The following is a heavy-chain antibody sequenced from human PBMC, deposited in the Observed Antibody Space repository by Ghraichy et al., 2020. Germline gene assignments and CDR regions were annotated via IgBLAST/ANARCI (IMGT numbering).Heavy chain of an antibody. D-gene: IGHD3-22*01. Sequence: SETLSLTCTVSGGSISSGDYYWSWIRQPPGKGLEWIGYIYYSGSTYYNPSLKSRVTISVDTSKNQFSLKLSSVTAADTAVYYCARFLSTYYYDSSGYFPSPYWGQGTLVTVSS. CDR1: GGSISSGDYY. J-gene: IGHJ4*02. CDR2: IYYSGST. V-gene: IGHV4-30-4*01. CDR3: ARFLSTYYYDSSGYFPSPY.